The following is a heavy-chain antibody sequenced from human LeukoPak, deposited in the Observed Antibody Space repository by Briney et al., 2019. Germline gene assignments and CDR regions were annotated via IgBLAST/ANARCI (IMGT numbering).Heavy chain of an antibody. CDR2: IIPVLGIE. Sequence: SVKVSCEASGVTFSSYAISWVRQAPGQGLEWMGRIIPVLGIENYAEKLQGRVTITGEKSMRTAYMEVSRLRCEDTPVYYCARDLSEGRSGQSHWFDPWGQGTVVSVCS. CDR3: ARDLSEGRSGQSHWFDP. V-gene: IGHV1-69*04. D-gene: IGHD3-3*01. J-gene: IGHJ5*02. CDR1: GVTFSSYA.